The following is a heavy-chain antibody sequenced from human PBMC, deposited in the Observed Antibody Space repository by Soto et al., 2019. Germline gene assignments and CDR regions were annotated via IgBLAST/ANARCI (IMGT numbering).Heavy chain of an antibody. CDR1: GGSISSYY. CDR2: IYYSGST. V-gene: IGHV4-59*08. Sequence: SETLSLTCTVSGGSISSYYWSWIRQPPGKGLEWIGYIYYSGSTNYNPSLKSRVTISVDTSKNQFSLKLSSVTAADTAVYYCARGRYDSYGSQTLDYWGQGTLVTVSS. D-gene: IGHD5-18*01. CDR3: ARGRYDSYGSQTLDY. J-gene: IGHJ4*02.